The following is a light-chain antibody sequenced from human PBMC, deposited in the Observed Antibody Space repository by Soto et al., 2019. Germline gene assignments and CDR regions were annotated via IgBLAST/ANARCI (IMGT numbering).Light chain of an antibody. CDR2: LNSDGSH. J-gene: IGLJ2*01. Sequence: LGASVKLTCTLSSGHSNYAIAWHQQQSEKGPRYLMKLNSDGSHSKGDGIPDRFSGSSSGAERYLTISSLQSEDEADYYCQTWGSGIVVFGGGTKLTVL. V-gene: IGLV4-69*01. CDR3: QTWGSGIVV. CDR1: SGHSNYA.